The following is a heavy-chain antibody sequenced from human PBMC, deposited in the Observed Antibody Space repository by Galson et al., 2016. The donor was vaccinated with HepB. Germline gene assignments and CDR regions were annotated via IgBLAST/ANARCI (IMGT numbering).Heavy chain of an antibody. V-gene: IGHV3-21*01. CDR3: ARIGGMLTLPDFDY. J-gene: IGHJ4*02. Sequence: SLRLSCAASGFTFRPFAMNWVRQAPGKGLEWVSSISSSSIYIYYADSVKGRFTISRDNAKNSLFLQMNSLRVEDTAVYYCARIGGMLTLPDFDYWGQGTLVTVSS. D-gene: IGHD2-8*01. CDR2: ISSSSIYI. CDR1: GFTFRPFA.